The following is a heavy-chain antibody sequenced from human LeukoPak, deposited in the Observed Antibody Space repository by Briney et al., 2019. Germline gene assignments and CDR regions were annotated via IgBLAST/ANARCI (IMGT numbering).Heavy chain of an antibody. D-gene: IGHD1-7*01. CDR3: ARGPWGYNWNSNFDY. CDR1: GGTFSSYA. Sequence: GASVKVSCKASGGTFSSYAISWVRQAPGQGLEWMGGIIPIFGTANYAQKFQGRVTITADKSTSTAYMELSSLRSEDTAVYYCARGPWGYNWNSNFDYWGQGTPVTVSS. J-gene: IGHJ4*02. CDR2: IIPIFGTA. V-gene: IGHV1-69*06.